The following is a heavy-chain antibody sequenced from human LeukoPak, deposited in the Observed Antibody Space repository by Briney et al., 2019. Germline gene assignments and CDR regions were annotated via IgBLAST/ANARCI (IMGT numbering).Heavy chain of an antibody. CDR1: GYTFTNYA. D-gene: IGHD2-15*01. CDR3: AASGGMQVAVFDY. CDR2: INTNTGNP. J-gene: IGHJ4*02. Sequence: ASVKVSCKASGYTFTNYAVNWVRQAPGQGLEWMGWINTNTGNPTYAQGFTGRFVFSLDTSVSTAYLQISSLKAEDTAVYYCAASGGMQVAVFDYWGQGTLVTVSS. V-gene: IGHV7-4-1*02.